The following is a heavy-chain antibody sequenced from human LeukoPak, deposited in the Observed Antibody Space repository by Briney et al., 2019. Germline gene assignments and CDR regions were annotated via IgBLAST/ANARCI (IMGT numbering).Heavy chain of an antibody. CDR3: AKTTSERDYFDY. CDR1: GYTFTSYD. V-gene: IGHV1-46*01. J-gene: IGHJ4*02. CDR2: IDSSGGST. Sequence: GSSVKVSCKASGYTFTSYDIYWVGQAAGQGLEWMGVIDSSGGSTSYAQKFQGRVNMTRDTSTSTVYMELSSLRSEHTAVYYCAKTTSERDYFDYWGQGTLVTVSS. D-gene: IGHD2/OR15-2a*01.